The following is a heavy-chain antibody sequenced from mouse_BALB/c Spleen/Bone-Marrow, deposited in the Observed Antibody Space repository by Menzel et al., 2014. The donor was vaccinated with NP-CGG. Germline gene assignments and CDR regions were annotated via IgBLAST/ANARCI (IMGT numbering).Heavy chain of an antibody. CDR1: GFAFTDYY. Sequence: EVHLVESGGGLVQPGGSLRLSCATSGFAFTDYYMSWVRPPPGKALEWLGFIRNKANGYTTEYSASVKGRFTISRDNSQSILYLQMNTLRAEDSATYYCARDMGLLRFDYWGQGTTLTVSS. CDR2: IRNKANGYTT. J-gene: IGHJ2*01. V-gene: IGHV7-3*02. D-gene: IGHD1-1*01. CDR3: ARDMGLLRFDY.